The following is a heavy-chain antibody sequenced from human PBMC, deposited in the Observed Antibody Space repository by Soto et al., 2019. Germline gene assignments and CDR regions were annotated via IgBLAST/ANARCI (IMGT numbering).Heavy chain of an antibody. CDR1: GYTFTDHY. J-gene: IGHJ4*02. Sequence: SVKVSCKASGYTFTDHYIHWLRQAPGQSLEWMGWINPYSGGTHFARKFQDRVTMARDTSVSTAYLDLSGLRSDDTAVYYCATALNYGSGSYSGSAYYFDLWGQGTLVTVSS. CDR3: ATALNYGSGSYSGSAYYFDL. CDR2: INPYSGGT. V-gene: IGHV1-2*02. D-gene: IGHD3-10*01.